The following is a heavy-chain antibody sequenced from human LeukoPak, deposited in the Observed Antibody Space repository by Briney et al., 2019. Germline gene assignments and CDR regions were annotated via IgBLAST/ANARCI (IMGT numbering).Heavy chain of an antibody. CDR1: VGSIRIYY. Sequence: SETLSLTCTVSVGSIRIYYWSWIRQPAGKGLEWIGHIQTSGSTNYNPSLKSRVTISVDKSKNQFSLKLSSVTAADTAVYYCASDSASGWYFWGQGTLVTVSS. CDR2: IQTSGST. V-gene: IGHV4-4*07. CDR3: ASDSASGWYF. J-gene: IGHJ4*02. D-gene: IGHD6-19*01.